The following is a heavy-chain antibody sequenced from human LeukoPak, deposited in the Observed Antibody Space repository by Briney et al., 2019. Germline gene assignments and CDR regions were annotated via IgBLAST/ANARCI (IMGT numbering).Heavy chain of an antibody. D-gene: IGHD4-11*01. CDR3: ARVHDYSNYPDY. V-gene: IGHV4-4*02. Sequence: SETLSLTCAVSGGSISSSNWWSWVRQPPGKGLEWIGEIYHSGSTYYNPSLKSRVTISVDTSKNQFSLKLSSVTAADTAVYYCARVHDYSNYPDYWGQGTLVTVSS. CDR1: GGSISSSNW. J-gene: IGHJ4*02. CDR2: IYHSGST.